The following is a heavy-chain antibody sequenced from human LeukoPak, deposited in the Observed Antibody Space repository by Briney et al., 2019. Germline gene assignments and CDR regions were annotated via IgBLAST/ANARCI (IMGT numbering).Heavy chain of an antibody. CDR2: ISGSGAST. CDR3: AKTPRYAASGPNWFAP. CDR1: GFTFSSYA. V-gene: IGHV3-23*01. Sequence: GGSLRLSCAASGFTFSSYAMSWVRQAPGKGLEWVSVISGSGASTYYTDSVKGRFTISRDNSKNTLYLQMNSLRADDTAVYYCAKTPRYAASGPNWFAPWGQGTLVTVSS. D-gene: IGHD3-16*01. J-gene: IGHJ5*02.